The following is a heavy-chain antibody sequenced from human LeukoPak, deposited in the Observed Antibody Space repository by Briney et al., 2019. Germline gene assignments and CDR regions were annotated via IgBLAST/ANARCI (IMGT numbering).Heavy chain of an antibody. CDR2: IYPFDSNT. Sequence: GESLKISCEGSGYNFATSWIGWVRQMPGKGLEWMGIIYPFDSNTRYSPSFQGQVAFSADKSISTASLHWSSLKASDTAMYYCARRSLDGYGADAFDIWGQGTMVTVSS. CDR1: GYNFATSW. D-gene: IGHD4/OR15-4a*01. V-gene: IGHV5-51*01. J-gene: IGHJ3*02. CDR3: ARRSLDGYGADAFDI.